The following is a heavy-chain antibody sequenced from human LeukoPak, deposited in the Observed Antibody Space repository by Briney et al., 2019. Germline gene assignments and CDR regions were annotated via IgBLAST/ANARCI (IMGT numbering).Heavy chain of an antibody. J-gene: IGHJ4*02. CDR1: GFTFSSYA. V-gene: IGHV3-30*04. Sequence: GGSLRLSCAASGFTFSSYAMHWVRQAPGKGLEWEAVISYDGSNKYYADSVKGRFTISRDNSKNTLYLQMNSLRAEDTAVYYCARDHFKYCSGGSCYTVPDYWGQGTLVTVSS. CDR3: ARDHFKYCSGGSCYTVPDY. D-gene: IGHD2-15*01. CDR2: ISYDGSNK.